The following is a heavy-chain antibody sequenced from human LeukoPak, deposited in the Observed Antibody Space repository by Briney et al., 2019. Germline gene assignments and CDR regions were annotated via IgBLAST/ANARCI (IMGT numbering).Heavy chain of an antibody. D-gene: IGHD3-9*01. CDR3: ARAADGLFYYCAY. J-gene: IGHJ4*02. Sequence: SHTLSLTCTVSGDSISSCGYYWSWIRQHPGKGLEGMVYIHYMGSKYYNTSPMSRVTISVDKSKNQFSLKLTSVTPRATAVYSCARAADGLFYYCAYRGQGTLVTVSS. V-gene: IGHV4-31*03. CDR1: GDSISSCGYY. CDR2: IHYMGSK.